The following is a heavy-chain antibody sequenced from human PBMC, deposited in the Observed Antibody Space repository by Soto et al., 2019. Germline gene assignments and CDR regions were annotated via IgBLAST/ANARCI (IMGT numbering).Heavy chain of an antibody. D-gene: IGHD3-3*01. CDR1: GGSFSGYY. J-gene: IGHJ4*02. Sequence: SETLSLTCAVYGGSFSGYYWSWIRQPPGKGLEWIGEINHSGSTNYNPSLKSRVTISVDTSKNQFSLKLSSVTAADTAVYYCARGNSVSFWCGLFDYWGQGTLVTVSS. CDR2: INHSGST. V-gene: IGHV4-34*01. CDR3: ARGNSVSFWCGLFDY.